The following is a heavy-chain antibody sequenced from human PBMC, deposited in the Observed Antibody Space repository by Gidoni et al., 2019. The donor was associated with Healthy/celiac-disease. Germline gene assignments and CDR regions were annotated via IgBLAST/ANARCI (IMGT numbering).Heavy chain of an antibody. J-gene: IGHJ4*02. V-gene: IGHV3-23*01. CDR2: IDIISDNM. CDR3: AKELRPNDY. CDR1: GFTFSNCA. D-gene: IGHD5-12*01. Sequence: EVQLLESGGGLVQPGGSLRLSCVVSGFTFSNCAMSWVRQAPGKGLAWVSSIDIISDNMYYADSVQGRFTISRDNSKNTLYLQMNSLRAEDTAVYYCAKELRPNDYWGQGTLVTVSS.